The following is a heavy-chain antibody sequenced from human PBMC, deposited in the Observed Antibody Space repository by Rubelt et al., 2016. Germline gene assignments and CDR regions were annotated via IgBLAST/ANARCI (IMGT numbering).Heavy chain of an antibody. J-gene: IGHJ3*02. V-gene: IGHV4-34*01. CDR3: ASGSSEWLMDAFDI. CDR2: INHSGST. D-gene: IGHD6-19*01. Sequence: QVQLQQWGAGLLKPSETLSLTCAVYGGSFSGYYWSWIRQPPGKGLEWIGEINHSGSTNYNPSLKSRVTRSVGTSKSQFSLKLSAVTAADTAVYDCASGSSEWLMDAFDIWGQGTMVTVSS. CDR1: GGSFSGYY.